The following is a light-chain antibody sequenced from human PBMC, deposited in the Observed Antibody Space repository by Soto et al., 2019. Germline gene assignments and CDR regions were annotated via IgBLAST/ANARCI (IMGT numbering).Light chain of an antibody. CDR2: WAS. CDR3: QQYYSSPYT. J-gene: IGKJ2*01. Sequence: DIVMTQSPDSLAVSLGERATINCKSSQIVLFHSDKENYLAWYQQKPGQSPKLLIYWASTRDSVVPARFSGSGSGTDFTLTISSLQAEDVAVYYCQQYYSSPYTFGQGTKLEIK. CDR1: QIVLFHSDKENY. V-gene: IGKV4-1*01.